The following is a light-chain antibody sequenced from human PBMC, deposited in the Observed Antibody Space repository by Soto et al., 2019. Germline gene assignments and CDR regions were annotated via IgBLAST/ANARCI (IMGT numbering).Light chain of an antibody. CDR2: QAS. CDR3: QQYKIFPT. J-gene: IGKJ1*01. V-gene: IGKV1-5*03. CDR1: QTIDRW. Sequence: DIQMTQFPSTLSASVGDRVTITCRASQTIDRWLDWYQQKPGKAPNLLIYQASSLQGGVPSRFSGSGSGTEFTLTISSLQPDDFATYYCQQYKIFPTFGQGTKVEIK.